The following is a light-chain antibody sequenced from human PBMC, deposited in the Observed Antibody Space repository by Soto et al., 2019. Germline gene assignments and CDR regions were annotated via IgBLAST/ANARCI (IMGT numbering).Light chain of an antibody. Sequence: DIQMTQSPPSLSASVGDRVTITCRASQSISSYLNWYQQKPGKAPKLLIYAASSLQSGVPSRFSGSGSGTDFTLTISSLQPEDFATYYCQQSYSTRWTFGQGTKV. V-gene: IGKV1-39*01. CDR3: QQSYSTRWT. CDR1: QSISSY. CDR2: AAS. J-gene: IGKJ1*01.